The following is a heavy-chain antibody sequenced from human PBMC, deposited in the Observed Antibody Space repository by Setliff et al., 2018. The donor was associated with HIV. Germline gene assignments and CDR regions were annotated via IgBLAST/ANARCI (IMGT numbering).Heavy chain of an antibody. CDR3: ARHPDSGFYYSPLLNNWYFDL. Sequence: SETLSLTCIVSGASISTYSWSWIRQSPGKGLECIGYISTSGSTNYNPSLKSRVTISLDTSKNQFFLKLTSVTAADTAVYYCARHPDSGFYYSPLLNNWYFDLWGPGTLVTVSS. J-gene: IGHJ2*01. CDR1: GASISTYS. V-gene: IGHV4-4*09. CDR2: ISTSGST. D-gene: IGHD3-22*01.